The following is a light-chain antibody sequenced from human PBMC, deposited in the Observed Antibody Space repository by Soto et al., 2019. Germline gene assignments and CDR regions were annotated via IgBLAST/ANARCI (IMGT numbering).Light chain of an antibody. CDR1: SSYVGVYYY. CDR3: GSYTSSNTLEMV. Sequence: QSALTQPASVSGSPGPSITISCNGTSSYVGVYYYVSWFQQHPCKAPKLMIYDVTKRPSGVSNRFSGSMSGNTASLTISGLQAEDEAHYYCGSYTSSNTLEMVFGGGTKLTVL. V-gene: IGLV2-14*03. J-gene: IGLJ2*01. CDR2: DVT.